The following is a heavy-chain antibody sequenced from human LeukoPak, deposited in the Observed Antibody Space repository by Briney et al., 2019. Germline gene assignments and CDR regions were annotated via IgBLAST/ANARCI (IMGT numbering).Heavy chain of an antibody. V-gene: IGHV4-38-2*01. D-gene: IGHD4-17*01. CDR1: GFSISSGYH. CDR3: ARVLHGDYGWFRYFDL. CDR2: MSHSGST. Sequence: KPSETLSLTCAVSGFSISSGYHWGWIRQPPGKGLEWIGSMSHSGSTYYNPSLKSRVTISVDTSKNQFSVKLSSVTAADTAVYYCARVLHGDYGWFRYFDLWGRGTLVTVSS. J-gene: IGHJ2*01.